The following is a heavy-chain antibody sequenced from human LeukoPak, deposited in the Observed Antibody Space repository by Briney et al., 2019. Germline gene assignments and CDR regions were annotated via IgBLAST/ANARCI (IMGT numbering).Heavy chain of an antibody. CDR1: GGTFSSYA. D-gene: IGHD1-1*01. CDR2: IIPIFGTA. Sequence: ASVKVSCKASGGTFSSYAISWVRQVPGQGLEWMGRIIPIFGTANYAQKFQGRVTITTDESTSTAYMELSSLRSEDTAVYYCARDRTTGTSGVWFDPWGQGTLVTVSS. CDR3: ARDRTTGTSGVWFDP. V-gene: IGHV1-69*05. J-gene: IGHJ5*02.